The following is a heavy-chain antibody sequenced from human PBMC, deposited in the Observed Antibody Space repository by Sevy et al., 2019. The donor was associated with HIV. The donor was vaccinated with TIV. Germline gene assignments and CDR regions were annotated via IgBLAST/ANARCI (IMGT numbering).Heavy chain of an antibody. CDR2: FDPEDGET. D-gene: IGHD2-15*01. V-gene: IGHV1-24*01. CDR1: GYTLTELS. Sequence: ASVKVSCKVSGYTLTELSMHWVRQAPGKGLEWMGGFDPEDGETIYAQKFQGRVTMTEDTSTDTAYMELSSLRSEDTAVYYCATWSGGNRGYYFDYWGQGTLVTVSS. CDR3: ATWSGGNRGYYFDY. J-gene: IGHJ4*02.